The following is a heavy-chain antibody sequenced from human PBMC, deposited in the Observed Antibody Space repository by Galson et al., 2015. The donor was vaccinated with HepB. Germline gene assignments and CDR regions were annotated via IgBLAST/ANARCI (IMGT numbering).Heavy chain of an antibody. V-gene: IGHV1-46*03. CDR3: ARSWYGDNPHTFDY. D-gene: IGHD4-23*01. CDR1: GYTFTSYY. CDR2: INPSGGST. Sequence: SLKVSCKASGYTFTSYYMHWVRQAPGQGLEWIGIINPSGGSTSYAQKFQGRVTMTRDTSTSTVYMEMSSLRSEDTAVYYCARSWYGDNPHTFDYWGQGTLVTVSS. J-gene: IGHJ4*02.